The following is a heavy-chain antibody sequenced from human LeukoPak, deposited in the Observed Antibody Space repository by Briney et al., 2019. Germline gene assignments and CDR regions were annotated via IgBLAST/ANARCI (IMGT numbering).Heavy chain of an antibody. D-gene: IGHD3-22*01. CDR1: GESFSGYS. J-gene: IGHJ6*03. CDR2: INHSGST. CDR3: ARVSYDRGYYYYYYMDV. V-gene: IGHV4-34*01. Sequence: SETLSLTCAVYGESFSGYSWSWIRQPPGKGLEWIGEINHSGSTNYNPSLKSRVTISVDTSKNQFSLKLSSVTAADTAVYYCARVSYDRGYYYYYYMDVWGKGTTVTVSS.